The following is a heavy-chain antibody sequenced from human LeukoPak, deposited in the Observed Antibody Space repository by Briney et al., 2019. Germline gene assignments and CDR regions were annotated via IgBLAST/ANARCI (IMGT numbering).Heavy chain of an antibody. Sequence: GGSLRLSCAASGFTFDDYAMHWVRHAPGEGLEWVSGISWNSGSIGYADSVKGRFTISRDNAKNSLYLQMNSLRAEDTALYYCAKDLEAAFDYWGQGTLVTVSS. CDR2: ISWNSGSI. V-gene: IGHV3-9*01. CDR3: AKDLEAAFDY. J-gene: IGHJ4*02. CDR1: GFTFDDYA.